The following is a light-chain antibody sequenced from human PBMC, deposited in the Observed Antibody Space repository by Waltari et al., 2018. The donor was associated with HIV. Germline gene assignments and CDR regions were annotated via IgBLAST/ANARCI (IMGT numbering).Light chain of an antibody. CDR3: ASWDDGLSGHV. CDR2: RTD. CDR1: NSNHGRNY. V-gene: IGLV1-47*01. J-gene: IGLJ1*01. Sequence: QSTLTQPPSQSGNPGQRLTIPCSGTNSNHGRNYLFWYRQVPGTAPSLLVYRTDQRPSGVVDRFSGSRSGASASLVIGGLRVEDEADYYCASWDDGLSGHVFGGGTTVSV.